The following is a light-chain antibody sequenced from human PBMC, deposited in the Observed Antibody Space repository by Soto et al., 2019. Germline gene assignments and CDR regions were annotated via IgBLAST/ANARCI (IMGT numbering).Light chain of an antibody. Sequence: EIVMTQSPATLSVSPGERATLSCRASQSVNSNLAWYQQKPGQAPRLLIYCASTRAAGIPARFSGSGSGTEFRLTISSLQSEDFAVYYCQQYNNRPPDTFGQGTKLEIK. J-gene: IGKJ2*01. CDR3: QQYNNRPPDT. CDR1: QSVNSN. V-gene: IGKV3-15*01. CDR2: CAS.